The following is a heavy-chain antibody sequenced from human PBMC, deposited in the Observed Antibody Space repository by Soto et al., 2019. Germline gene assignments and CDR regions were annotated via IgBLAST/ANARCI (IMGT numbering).Heavy chain of an antibody. CDR1: GYTFTNYA. V-gene: IGHV1-3*01. CDR3: ARGGSLYWYFDL. D-gene: IGHD1-26*01. Sequence: ASVKVSCKASGYTFTNYAMHWVRQALGQRLEWMGWINAGNGNTKYSQKFQGRVTITRDTSASTAYMELSSLRSEDTAVYYCARGGSLYWYFDLWGRGTLVTVS. CDR2: INAGNGNT. J-gene: IGHJ2*01.